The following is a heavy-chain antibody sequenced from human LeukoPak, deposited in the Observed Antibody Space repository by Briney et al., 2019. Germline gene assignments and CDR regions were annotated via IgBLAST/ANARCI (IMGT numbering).Heavy chain of an antibody. CDR3: ARHPAGTLVPFDY. CDR1: GFSFSSYS. D-gene: IGHD6-13*01. CDR2: ISSSSSTI. V-gene: IGHV3-48*04. J-gene: IGHJ4*02. Sequence: GGSLRLSCAASGFSFSSYSMNWVRQAPGKGLEWVSYISSSSSTIYYADSVKGRFTISRDNAKNSLYLLMNSLRAEDTAVYYCARHPAGTLVPFDYWGQGTLVTVSS.